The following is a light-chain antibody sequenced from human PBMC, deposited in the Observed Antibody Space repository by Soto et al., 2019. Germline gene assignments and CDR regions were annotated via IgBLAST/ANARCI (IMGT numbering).Light chain of an antibody. CDR2: DAS. CDR1: QNIFSY. CDR3: QQLNDWPPGYT. J-gene: IGKJ2*01. Sequence: EVVLTQSPATVSLSPGESATLSCRASQNIFSYLAWYQQKPGQAPRLLIYDASKRAAGIPARFSGSGSVPDFSLTISNLESEDFAVYYCQQLNDWPPGYTFGQGNKLEI. V-gene: IGKV3-11*01.